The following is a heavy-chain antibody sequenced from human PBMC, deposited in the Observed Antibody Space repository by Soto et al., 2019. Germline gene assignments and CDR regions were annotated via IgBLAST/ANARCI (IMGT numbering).Heavy chain of an antibody. V-gene: IGHV4-34*01. CDR1: GGSFSGYY. Sequence: LSETLSLTCAVYGGSFSGYYWSWIRQPPGKGLEWIGEINHSGSTNYNPSLKSRVTISVDTPKNQFSLKLSSVTAADTAVYYCARDRLTVTDLGYFQHWGQGTLVTVSS. CDR3: ARDRLTVTDLGYFQH. J-gene: IGHJ1*01. D-gene: IGHD4-17*01. CDR2: INHSGST.